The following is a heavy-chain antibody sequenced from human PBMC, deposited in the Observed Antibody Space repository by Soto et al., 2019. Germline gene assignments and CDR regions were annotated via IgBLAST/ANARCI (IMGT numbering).Heavy chain of an antibody. J-gene: IGHJ4*02. D-gene: IGHD6-13*01. CDR1: GYTFTGYY. CDR3: ARGGLAGYSSSWPPEDY. V-gene: IGHV1-2*04. Sequence: QVQLVQSGAEVKKPGASVKVSCKASGYTFTGYYMHWVRQAPGQGLEWMGWINPNSGGTNYAQKFQGWVSMTRDTSIITAYRELSRLRSDDTAVYYCARGGLAGYSSSWPPEDYWGQGTLVTVSS. CDR2: INPNSGGT.